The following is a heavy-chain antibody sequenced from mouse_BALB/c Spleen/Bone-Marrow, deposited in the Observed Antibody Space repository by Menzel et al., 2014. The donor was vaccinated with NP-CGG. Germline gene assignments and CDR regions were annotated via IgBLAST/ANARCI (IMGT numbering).Heavy chain of an antibody. V-gene: IGHV5-4*02. CDR2: ISDGGTYT. CDR3: VRDGDYRYAY. D-gene: IGHD2-14*01. CDR1: GFTFXDYY. Sequence: DVQLQESGGGLVKPGGSLKLPCAASGFTFXDYYIYWVRQTPEKRLEWVATISDGGTYTYYPDTVKGRFTISRDNAKNNLYLQMNGLKSEDTAMYYCVRDGDYRYAYWGQGTLVTVSA. J-gene: IGHJ3*01.